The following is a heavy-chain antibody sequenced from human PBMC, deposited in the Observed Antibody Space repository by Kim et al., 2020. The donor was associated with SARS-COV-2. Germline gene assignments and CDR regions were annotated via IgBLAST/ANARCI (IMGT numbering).Heavy chain of an antibody. Sequence: GGSLRLSCAASGFTFSSYWMSWVRQAPGKGLEWVANIKQDGSEKYYVDSVKGRFTISRDNAKNSLYLQMNILRAEDTAVYYCARADGIAVADTGQPLSYYYSTVWTSGAKGPRSPSP. V-gene: IGHV3-7*03. D-gene: IGHD6-19*01. J-gene: IGHJ6*02. CDR1: GFTFSSYW. CDR2: IKQDGSEK. CDR3: ARADGIAVADTGQPLSYYYSTVWTS.